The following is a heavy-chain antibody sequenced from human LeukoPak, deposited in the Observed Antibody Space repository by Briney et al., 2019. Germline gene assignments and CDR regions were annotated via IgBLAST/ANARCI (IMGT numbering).Heavy chain of an antibody. D-gene: IGHD6-6*01. CDR2: ITGSGGRT. CDR1: GFTFSSYA. CDR3: AKEQLAGGFDP. V-gene: IGHV3-23*01. J-gene: IGHJ5*02. Sequence: GGCLRLSCAASGFTFSSYAMNWVRQAPGKGLEWVSAITGSGGRTYYADSVKGRFTISRDNSKNTLYLQMNSLRAEDTAVYYCAKEQLAGGFDPWGQGTLVTVSS.